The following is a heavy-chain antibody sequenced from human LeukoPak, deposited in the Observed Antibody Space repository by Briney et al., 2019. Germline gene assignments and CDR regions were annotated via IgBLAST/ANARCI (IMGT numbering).Heavy chain of an antibody. CDR1: GFTFSSYA. J-gene: IGHJ4*02. D-gene: IGHD3-22*01. CDR2: ISSNGGST. V-gene: IGHV3-64*01. Sequence: GGSLRLSCAASGFTFSSYAMHWVRQAPGKGLEYVSAISSNGGSTYYANSVKGRFTISRDNSKNTLYLQMGSLRAEDMAVYYCARGAEHHYYDSSGYLYWGQGTLVTVSS. CDR3: ARGAEHHYYDSSGYLY.